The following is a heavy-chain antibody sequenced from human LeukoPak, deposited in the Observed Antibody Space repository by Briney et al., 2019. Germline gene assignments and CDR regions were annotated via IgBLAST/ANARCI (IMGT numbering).Heavy chain of an antibody. CDR3: ANADQPLIQLWLGRYYYGMDV. V-gene: IGHV1-69*04. D-gene: IGHD5-18*01. Sequence: SVKDSCKASGGTFSSYAISWVRQAPGQGLEWMGRIIPILGIANYAQKFQGRVTITADKSTSTAYMELSSLRSEDTAVYDCANADQPLIQLWLGRYYYGMDVWGQGTTVTVSS. J-gene: IGHJ6*02. CDR2: IIPILGIA. CDR1: GGTFSSYA.